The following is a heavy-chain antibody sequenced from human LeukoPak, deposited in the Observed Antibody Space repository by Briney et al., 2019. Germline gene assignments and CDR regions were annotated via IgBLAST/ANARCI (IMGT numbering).Heavy chain of an antibody. V-gene: IGHV1-8*01. D-gene: IGHD1-7*01. CDR3: AGGFRRAGTTSRWGY. CDR2: MNPNSGNT. CDR1: GYTFTSYD. Sequence: ASVKVSCKASGYTFTSYDINWARQATGQGLEWMGWMNPNSGNTGYAQKFQGRVTMTRNTSISTAYMELSSLRSEDTAVYYCAGGFRRAGTTSRWGYWGQGTLVTVPS. J-gene: IGHJ4*02.